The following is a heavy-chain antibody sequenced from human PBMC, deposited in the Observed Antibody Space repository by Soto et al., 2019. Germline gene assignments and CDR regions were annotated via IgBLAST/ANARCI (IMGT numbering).Heavy chain of an antibody. Sequence: SSETLSLSCTASCVSNTTWGYYWSWIRQLPGKGLEWIVSRNWSESTYYNPSLKSRVSISLDTSKNQFSLKLSFVTAADTAMYYCARTKCSGGSCYSWSLDYWGQGTPVTVSS. V-gene: IGHV4-31*03. J-gene: IGHJ4*02. D-gene: IGHD2-15*01. CDR2: RNWSEST. CDR3: ARTKCSGGSCYSWSLDY. CDR1: CVSNTTWGYY.